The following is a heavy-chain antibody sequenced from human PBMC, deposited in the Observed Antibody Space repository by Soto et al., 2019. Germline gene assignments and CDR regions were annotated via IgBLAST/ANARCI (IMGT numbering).Heavy chain of an antibody. Sequence: EVQLVESGGGLVQPGGSLRLSCAASGFTFSDHYMDWVRQAPGKGLEWVGRTSNKANSYTTEYAASVKGRFTISRDDSETSLYLQMNSLKTEDTAMYYCARGPKTGSCGDSDIWCQGTKVTVSS. V-gene: IGHV3-72*01. J-gene: IGHJ3*02. CDR3: ARGPKTGSCGDSDI. CDR1: GFTFSDHY. CDR2: TSNKANSYTT. D-gene: IGHD2-21*01.